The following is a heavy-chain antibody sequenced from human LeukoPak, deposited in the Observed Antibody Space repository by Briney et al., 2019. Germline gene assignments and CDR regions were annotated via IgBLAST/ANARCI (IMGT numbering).Heavy chain of an antibody. V-gene: IGHV4-59*08. CDR1: GGSISSYY. D-gene: IGHD3-10*01. CDR2: IYYSGST. Sequence: KASETLSLTCTVSGGSISSYYWSWIRQPPGKGLEWIGYIYYSGSTNYNPSLKSRVTISVDTSKNQFSLKLTSVTAADTAMYYCVTQILLCHYYWGQGTLVTVSS. J-gene: IGHJ4*02. CDR3: VTQILLCHYY.